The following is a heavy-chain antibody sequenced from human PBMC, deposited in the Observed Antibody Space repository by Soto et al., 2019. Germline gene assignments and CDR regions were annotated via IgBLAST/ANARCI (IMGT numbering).Heavy chain of an antibody. D-gene: IGHD6-13*01. CDR1: GFTFSSYA. CDR2: ISGSGGST. Sequence: EVQLLESGGGLVQPGGSLRLSCAASGFTFSSYAMSWVRQAPGKGLEWVSAISGSGGSTYYADSVKGRFTISRDNSKNTLYLQMNSLRAEDTAVYYCAKDLTRGYSSSWFDFDYWGQGTLVTVSS. J-gene: IGHJ4*02. V-gene: IGHV3-23*01. CDR3: AKDLTRGYSSSWFDFDY.